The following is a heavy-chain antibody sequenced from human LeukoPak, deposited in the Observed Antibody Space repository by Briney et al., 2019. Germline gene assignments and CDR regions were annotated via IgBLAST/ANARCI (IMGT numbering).Heavy chain of an antibody. CDR1: GFTFSDYY. D-gene: IGHD3-16*01. CDR3: ARDGTAAWGRFDP. CDR2: ISSSARTI. V-gene: IGHV3-11*01. Sequence: GGSLRLSCAASGFTFSDYYMNWIRQAPGKGLEWVSYISSSARTIYHADSVKGRFTISRDNAKNSLYLQMNSLRAEDTAVYCARDGTAAWGRFDPWGQGTLVTVSS. J-gene: IGHJ5*02.